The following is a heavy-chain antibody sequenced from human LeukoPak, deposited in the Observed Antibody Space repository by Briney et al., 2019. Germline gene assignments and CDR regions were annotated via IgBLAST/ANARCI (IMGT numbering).Heavy chain of an antibody. Sequence: SETLSLTCAAYGCSFGNYYFSWIRQPPGKGLEWIAEIQPSGIYYHNPSLMSRVTISIDTSNSQFSLRLTSVTTADTAFDYYARARDGSKGGDHWGQGSLVTVSS. V-gene: IGHV4-34*01. CDR1: GCSFGNYY. CDR2: IQPSGIY. D-gene: IGHD5-24*01. CDR3: ARARDGSKGGDH. J-gene: IGHJ4*02.